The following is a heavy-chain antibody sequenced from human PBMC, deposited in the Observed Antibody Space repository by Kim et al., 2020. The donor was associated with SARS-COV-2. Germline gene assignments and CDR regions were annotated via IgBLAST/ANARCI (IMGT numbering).Heavy chain of an antibody. CDR3: ARARGSHGY. CDR1: GFTFSSYW. J-gene: IGHJ4*02. D-gene: IGHD1-26*01. CDR2: IMQDGSEK. Sequence: GGSLRLSCAASGFTFSSYWMSWVRQAPGKGLEWVANIMQDGSEKYNVDSVKGRFTISSDNAKNSLNLQMNSLRAEDTAVYYCARARGSHGYWGQGTLVTVSS. V-gene: IGHV3-7*01.